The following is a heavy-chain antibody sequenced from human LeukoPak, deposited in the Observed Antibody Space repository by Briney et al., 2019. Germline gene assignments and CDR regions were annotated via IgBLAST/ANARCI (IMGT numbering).Heavy chain of an antibody. V-gene: IGHV3-30*03. J-gene: IGHJ4*02. CDR1: GFTFSNYG. Sequence: GGSLRLSCVTSGFTFSNYGMHWVRQLPGKGLEWVAVISYDGSNKYYADSVKGRFTISRDNSKNTLYLQMNSLRAEDTAVYYCARVYYYDSSGYRGFDYWGQGTLVTISS. CDR2: ISYDGSNK. CDR3: ARVYYYDSSGYRGFDY. D-gene: IGHD3-22*01.